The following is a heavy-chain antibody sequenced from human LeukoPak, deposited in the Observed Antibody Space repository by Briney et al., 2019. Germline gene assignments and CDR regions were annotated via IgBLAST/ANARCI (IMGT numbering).Heavy chain of an antibody. J-gene: IGHJ4*02. V-gene: IGHV1-8*01. CDR1: VYTFTSCD. D-gene: IGHD6-19*01. CDR3: TRGSSGRRDN. Sequence: ASVKVSFKASVYTFTSCDINWVRQAAGQGLEWMGWMNPNSGNTGYGQSLQGRITMTRNISIGTAYMELRNLTSEDTAIYYCTRGSSGRRDNWGQGTLVTVSA. CDR2: MNPNSGNT.